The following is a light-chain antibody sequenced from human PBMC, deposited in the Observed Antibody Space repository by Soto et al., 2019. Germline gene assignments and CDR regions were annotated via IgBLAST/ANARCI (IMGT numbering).Light chain of an antibody. CDR2: AAS. CDR1: QSISNW. CDR3: QQANSFTLT. Sequence: DIHMTQSPTTLPASVGDRVTITCRASQSISNWLAWYQQKPGKAPKLLIYAASSLQSGVPSRFSGSGSGTDFTLTISSLQNEDFATYYCQQANSFTLTFGGGTKVDIK. V-gene: IGKV1-12*01. J-gene: IGKJ4*01.